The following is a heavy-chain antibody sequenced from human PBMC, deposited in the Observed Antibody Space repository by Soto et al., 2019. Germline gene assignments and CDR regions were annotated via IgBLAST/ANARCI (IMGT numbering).Heavy chain of an antibody. CDR3: EQGGEYSYGHYYFDN. V-gene: IGHV3-33*06. D-gene: IGHD5-18*01. CDR1: GFTFSSSG. CDR2: IWYDGSLK. Sequence: QVQLVESGGGVVQPGRSLRLSCAASGFTFSSSGMHWVRQAPGMGPDWVAVIWYDGSLKYYADSVKGRFTISRDNSKNTVYLQMNSLRAEDTALYYCEQGGEYSYGHYYFDNWGQGTPVTVSS. J-gene: IGHJ4*02.